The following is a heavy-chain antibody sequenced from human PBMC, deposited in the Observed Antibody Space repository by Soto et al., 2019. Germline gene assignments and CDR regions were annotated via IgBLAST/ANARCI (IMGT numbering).Heavy chain of an antibody. CDR1: GGTFSSYT. CDR2: IIPILGIA. J-gene: IGHJ4*02. D-gene: IGHD2-8*01. V-gene: IGHV1-69*02. CDR3: AAAEGSIVLMVYASPSYFDY. Sequence: GASVKVSCKASGGTFSSYTISWVRQAPGQGLEWMGRIIPILGIANYAQKFQGRVTITADKSTSTAYMELSSLRSEDTAVYYCAAAEGSIVLMVYASPSYFDYWGQGTLVTVSS.